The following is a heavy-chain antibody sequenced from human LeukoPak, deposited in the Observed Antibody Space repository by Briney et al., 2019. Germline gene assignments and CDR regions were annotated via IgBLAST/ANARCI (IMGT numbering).Heavy chain of an antibody. CDR1: GGTFSSYA. CDR2: IIPIFGTA. D-gene: IGHD4-17*01. Sequence: ASVKVSCKASGGTFSSYAISWVRQAPGQGLEWMGGIIPIFGTANYAQKFQGRVTITADESTSTAYMELSSLRSEDTAVYYCAKDSSTTVTSFDYWGQGTLVTVSS. CDR3: AKDSSTTVTSFDY. V-gene: IGHV1-69*13. J-gene: IGHJ4*02.